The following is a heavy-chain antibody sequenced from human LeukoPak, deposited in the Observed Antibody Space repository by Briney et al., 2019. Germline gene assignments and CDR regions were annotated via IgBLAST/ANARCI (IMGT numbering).Heavy chain of an antibody. J-gene: IGHJ4*02. V-gene: IGHV3-7*05. CDR1: GFTFSSYG. CDR2: IKQDGSEK. CDR3: ARDLEKAWGATGNY. D-gene: IGHD1-26*01. Sequence: GGSLRLSCAASGFTFSSYGMHWVRQAPGKGLEWVANIKQDGSEKYYVDSVKDRFTISRDNAKNSLYLQMNSLRAEDTAVYYCARDLEKAWGATGNYWGQGTLVTVSS.